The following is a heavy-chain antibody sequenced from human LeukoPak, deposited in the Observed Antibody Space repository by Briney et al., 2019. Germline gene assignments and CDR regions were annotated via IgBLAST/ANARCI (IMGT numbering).Heavy chain of an antibody. Sequence: PSETLSLTCAVYGGSFSGYYWSWIRQPPGKGLEWIGEINHSGSTNYNPSLKSRVTISVDTSKNRFSLKLSSVTAADTAVYYCARKTARRGFDPWGQGTLVTVSS. J-gene: IGHJ5*02. D-gene: IGHD6-6*01. V-gene: IGHV4-34*01. CDR2: INHSGST. CDR1: GGSFSGYY. CDR3: ARKTARRGFDP.